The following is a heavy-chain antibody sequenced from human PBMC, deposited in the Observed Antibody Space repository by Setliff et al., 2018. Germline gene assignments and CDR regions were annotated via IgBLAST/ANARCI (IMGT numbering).Heavy chain of an antibody. Sequence: TLSLTCTVSGDSISGGDYYWTWIRQPAGKRLEWIGRVYNSGTTFNAFFASRVTMSIDTSKNQLSLNLNSVTAADTALYYCAKESLAINTRWFDPWGQGILVTVSS. CDR3: AKESLAINTRWFDP. CDR2: VYNSGTT. CDR1: GDSISGGDYY. V-gene: IGHV4-61*02. D-gene: IGHD3-3*02. J-gene: IGHJ5*02.